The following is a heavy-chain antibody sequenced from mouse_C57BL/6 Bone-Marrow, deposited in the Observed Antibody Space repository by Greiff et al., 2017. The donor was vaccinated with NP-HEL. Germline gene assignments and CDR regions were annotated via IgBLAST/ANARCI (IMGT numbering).Heavy chain of an antibody. D-gene: IGHD3-2*02. CDR1: GYTFTEYT. Sequence: QVQPKESGAELVKPGASVKLSCKASGYTFTEYTIHWVKQRSGQGLEWIGWFYPGSGSIKYHETFKDTSTLTADKSSSTVYMELSRLTSEDSAGYLGARHEDRQLRRRGFAYWGQGTLVTVSA. J-gene: IGHJ3*01. CDR2: FYPGSGSI. CDR3: ARHEDRQLRRRGFAY. V-gene: IGHV1-62-2*01.